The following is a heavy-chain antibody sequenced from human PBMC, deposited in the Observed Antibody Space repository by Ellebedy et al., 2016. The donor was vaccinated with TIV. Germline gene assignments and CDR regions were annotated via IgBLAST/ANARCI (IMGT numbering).Heavy chain of an antibody. D-gene: IGHD3-16*01. CDR3: TKDQVGGDGRWVYDI. Sequence: PGGSLRLSCAASGFTFRIYSMGWVRQTPGKGLECVSAIYGDGNGTFYADSVKGRFTVSRDNSKNTLYLQMNSLRAEDTGTYYCTKDQVGGDGRWVYDIWGRGTMVTVSS. V-gene: IGHV3-23*01. CDR2: IYGDGNGT. J-gene: IGHJ3*02. CDR1: GFTFRIYS.